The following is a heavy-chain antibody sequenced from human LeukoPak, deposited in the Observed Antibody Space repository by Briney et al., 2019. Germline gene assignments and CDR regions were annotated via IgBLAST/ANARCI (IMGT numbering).Heavy chain of an antibody. CDR3: ARDLEYSSSRPYYSHYYYMDV. J-gene: IGHJ6*03. D-gene: IGHD6-13*01. CDR2: ISYDGTNK. V-gene: IGHV3-30*03. Sequence: GGSLRLSCAASGFTFSNYVIHWVRQAPGKGLEWVAVISYDGTNKYYADSVKGRFTISRDNSKNTLYLQMNSLRAEDTAVYYCARDLEYSSSRPYYSHYYYMDVWGKGTTVTVSS. CDR1: GFTFSNYV.